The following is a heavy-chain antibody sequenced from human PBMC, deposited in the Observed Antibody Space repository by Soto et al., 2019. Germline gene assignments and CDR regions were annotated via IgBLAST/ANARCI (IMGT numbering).Heavy chain of an antibody. CDR2: IYYTEST. CDR3: ARESSIGIAVY. Sequence: NLAPPCPFSGCPISRGGYYWSVIRQHPGKGLEWIGYIYYTESTYYNPSLKSRVAISVDTSKNQFSLRLSSVTAADTAVYYCARESSIGIAVYWGQGTLVTVSS. CDR1: GCPISRGGYY. V-gene: IGHV4-31*03. J-gene: IGHJ4*02. D-gene: IGHD6-19*01.